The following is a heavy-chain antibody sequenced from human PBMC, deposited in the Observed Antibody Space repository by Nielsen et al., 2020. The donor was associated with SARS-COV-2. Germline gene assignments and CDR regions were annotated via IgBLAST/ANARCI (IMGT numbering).Heavy chain of an antibody. CDR1: GGSISSYY. Sequence: SETLSLTCTVSGGSISSYYWSWIRQPPGKGLEWIGSIYYSGSTYYNPSLKSRVTISVDTSKNQFSLKLSSVTAADTAVYYCASFGYNYGPAIDYWGQGTLVTVSS. CDR2: IYYSGST. V-gene: IGHV4-39*07. D-gene: IGHD5-18*01. CDR3: ASFGYNYGPAIDY. J-gene: IGHJ4*02.